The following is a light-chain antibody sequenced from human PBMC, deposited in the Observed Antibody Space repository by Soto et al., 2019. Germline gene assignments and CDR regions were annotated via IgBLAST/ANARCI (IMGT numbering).Light chain of an antibody. CDR3: CSYSGSSTIYV. J-gene: IGLJ1*01. CDR2: DVS. Sequence: QSVLTQPASVSGSPGQSITIACTGTSSDVGGYNYVSWYQQYPGKAPRLVISDVSNRPSGVSNRFSGSKSGNSASLTISGLQAEDEADYYCCSYSGSSTIYVFGTGTKVTV. V-gene: IGLV2-14*01. CDR1: SSDVGGYNY.